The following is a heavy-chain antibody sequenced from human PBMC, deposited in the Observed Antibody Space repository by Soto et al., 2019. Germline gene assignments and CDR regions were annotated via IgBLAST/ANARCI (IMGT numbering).Heavy chain of an antibody. CDR3: ARAESGYSSGWYAYYYYGMDV. V-gene: IGHV4-59*01. D-gene: IGHD6-19*01. Sequence: SETLSLTCTVSGGSISSYYWSWIRQPPGKGLEWIGYIYYSGSTNYNPSLKSRVTISVDTSKNQFSLKLSSVTAADTAVYYCARAESGYSSGWYAYYYYGMDVWGQGTTVTVSS. CDR1: GGSISSYY. CDR2: IYYSGST. J-gene: IGHJ6*02.